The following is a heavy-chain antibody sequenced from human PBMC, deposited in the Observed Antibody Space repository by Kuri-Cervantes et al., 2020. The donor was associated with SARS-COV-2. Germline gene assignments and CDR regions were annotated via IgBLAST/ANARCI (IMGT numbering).Heavy chain of an antibody. V-gene: IGHV4-38-2*01. CDR1: GYSISSGYY. J-gene: IGHJ4*02. CDR3: ARAAPDIVVVPAAKYFDY. D-gene: IGHD2-2*01. CDR2: IYHSGST. Sequence: SETLSLTCAVSGYSISSGYYWGWIRQPPGRGLEWIGSIYHSGSTYYNPSLKSRVTISVDTSKNQFSLKLSSVTAADTAVYYCARAAPDIVVVPAAKYFDYWGQGTLVTVSS.